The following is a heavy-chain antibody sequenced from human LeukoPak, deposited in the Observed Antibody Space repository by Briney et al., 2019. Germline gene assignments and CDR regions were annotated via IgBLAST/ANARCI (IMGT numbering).Heavy chain of an antibody. D-gene: IGHD2-8*02. CDR3: AKERGVSKPFDY. CDR1: GFTFSTYG. Sequence: GGSLRLSCAVSGFTFSTYGMNWVRRAPGKGLEWVSAISDNGERTYYADSVKGRFTISRDNSKSTLYLQMNSLRAEDTAVYYCAKERGVSKPFDYWGQGTLVTVSS. CDR2: ISDNGERT. V-gene: IGHV3-23*01. J-gene: IGHJ4*02.